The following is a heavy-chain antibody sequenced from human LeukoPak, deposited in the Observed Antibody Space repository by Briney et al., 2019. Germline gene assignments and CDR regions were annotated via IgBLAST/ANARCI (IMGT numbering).Heavy chain of an antibody. V-gene: IGHV4-39*01. Sequence: SETLSLTCTVSGGSISSSSYYWGWIRQPPGKGLEWIGRIYYSGSTYYNPSLKSRVTISVDTSKNQFSLKLSSVTAADTAVYYCARQGHGLWFGEFSVDYWGQGTLVTVSS. J-gene: IGHJ4*02. D-gene: IGHD3-10*01. CDR1: GGSISSSSYY. CDR2: IYYSGST. CDR3: ARQGHGLWFGEFSVDY.